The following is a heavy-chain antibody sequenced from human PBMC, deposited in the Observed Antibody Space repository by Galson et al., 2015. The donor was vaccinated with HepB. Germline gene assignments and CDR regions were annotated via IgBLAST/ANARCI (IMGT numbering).Heavy chain of an antibody. CDR3: ASTVDYYDSSGYYYRTPYYFDY. Sequence: QSGAEVKKPGESLKISCKGSGYSFTSYWIGWVRQMPGKGLELMGIIYPGDSDTRYSPSFQGQVTISADKSISTAYLQWSSLKASDTAMYYCASTVDYYDSSGYYYRTPYYFDYWGQGTLVTVSS. D-gene: IGHD3-22*01. V-gene: IGHV5-51*01. CDR1: GYSFTSYW. CDR2: IYPGDSDT. J-gene: IGHJ4*02.